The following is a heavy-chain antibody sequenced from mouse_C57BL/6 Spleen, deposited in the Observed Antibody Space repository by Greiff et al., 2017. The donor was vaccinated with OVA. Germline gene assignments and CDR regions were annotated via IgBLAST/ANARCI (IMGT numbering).Heavy chain of an antibody. CDR3: ARWGGLDYGYDPFAY. D-gene: IGHD2-2*01. CDR1: GYTFTSYW. CDR2: IYPGSGST. V-gene: IGHV1-55*01. Sequence: QVQLQQPGAELVKPGASVKMSCKASGYTFTSYWITWVKQRPGQGLEWIGDIYPGSGSTNYNEKFKSKATLTVDTSSSTAYMQLSSLTSEDSAVYYCARWGGLDYGYDPFAYWGQGTLVTVST. J-gene: IGHJ3*01.